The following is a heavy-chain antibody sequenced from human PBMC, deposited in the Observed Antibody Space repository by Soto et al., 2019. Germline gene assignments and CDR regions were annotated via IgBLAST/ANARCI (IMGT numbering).Heavy chain of an antibody. CDR2: ISGGGGSA. D-gene: IGHD1-26*01. CDR3: ARDTGTYRFDAFDI. Sequence: EVQLLESGGGLVQPGGSLRLSWGVSGFTFDSHAMNWVRQAPGRGLEWVSRISGGGGSADYADSVKGRFTVSRDNSQNTLFLQMNSLRVDDTAIFYCARDTGTYRFDAFDIWGQGTMVTVSS. V-gene: IGHV3-23*01. J-gene: IGHJ3*02. CDR1: GFTFDSHA.